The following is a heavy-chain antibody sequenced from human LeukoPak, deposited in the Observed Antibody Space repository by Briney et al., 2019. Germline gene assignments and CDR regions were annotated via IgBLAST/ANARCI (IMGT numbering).Heavy chain of an antibody. J-gene: IGHJ5*02. CDR3: ARGSADPYWFDP. V-gene: IGHV4-4*07. CDR1: GGSISTHY. Sequence: SETLSLTCTVSGGSISTHYWSWIRQPAGKKVEWIGRIHASGSTDYNPSLESRVTMSIDTSKTQFSLKLSSVTAADTAVYYCARGSADPYWFDPWGQGTLVTVSS. D-gene: IGHD6-13*01. CDR2: IHASGST.